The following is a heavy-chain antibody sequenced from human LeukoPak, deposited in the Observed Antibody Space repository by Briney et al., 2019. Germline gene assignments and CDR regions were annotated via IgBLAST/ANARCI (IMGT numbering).Heavy chain of an antibody. V-gene: IGHV4-61*01. J-gene: IGHJ4*02. CDR2: IYYSGST. Sequence: SETLSLTCTVSGGSVSNGNYYWSWIRQPPGKGLEWIGYIYYSGSTNYNPSLKSRVTISVDTSKNQFSLKLSSVTAADTAVYYCARVSCTNGVCWAIDYWGQGTLVTVSS. CDR3: ARVSCTNGVCWAIDY. CDR1: GGSVSNGNYY. D-gene: IGHD2-8*01.